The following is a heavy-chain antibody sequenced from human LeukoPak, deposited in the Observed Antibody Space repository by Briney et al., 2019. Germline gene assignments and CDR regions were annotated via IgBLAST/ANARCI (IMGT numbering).Heavy chain of an antibody. V-gene: IGHV4-4*09. CDR2: IYTSGST. CDR3: ARQPYSSKVDY. Sequence: TETLSLTCTVSGGSISSYYWSWIRQPPGKGLEWIGYIYTSGSTNYNPSLKSRVTISVDTSKNQFSLKLSSATAADTAVYYCARQPYSSKVDYWGQGTLVTVSS. CDR1: GGSISSYY. D-gene: IGHD6-13*01. J-gene: IGHJ4*02.